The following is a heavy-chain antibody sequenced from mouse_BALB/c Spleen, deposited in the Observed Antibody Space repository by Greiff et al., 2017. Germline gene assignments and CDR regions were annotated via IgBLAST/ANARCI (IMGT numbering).Heavy chain of an antibody. V-gene: IGHV5-6*01. CDR3: ARSDGNYFDY. CDR1: GFTFSSYG. J-gene: IGHJ2*01. CDR2: ISSGGSYT. Sequence: EVKVVESGGDLVKPGGSLKLSCAASGFTFSSYGMSWVRQTPDKRLEWVATISSGGSYTYYPDSVKGRFTISRDNAKNTLYLQMSSLKSEDTAMYYCARSDGNYFDYWGQGTTLTVSS. D-gene: IGHD2-1*01.